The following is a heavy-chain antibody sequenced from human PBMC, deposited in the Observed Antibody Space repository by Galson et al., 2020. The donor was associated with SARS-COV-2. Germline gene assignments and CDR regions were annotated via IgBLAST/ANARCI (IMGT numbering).Heavy chain of an antibody. CDR3: ARDSHYQPDY. CDR1: GFTFSDYW. V-gene: IGHV3-74*01. Sequence: GGSLRLSCVGSGFTFSDYWMHWVRQGPGKGLVWVSRIISDGTNATYADSVKGRFTVSRDNAKNTLYLQLNSLRSDDTAVYYCARDSHYQPDYWGRGTLVAVSS. J-gene: IGHJ4*02. D-gene: IGHD2-2*01. CDR2: IISDGTNA.